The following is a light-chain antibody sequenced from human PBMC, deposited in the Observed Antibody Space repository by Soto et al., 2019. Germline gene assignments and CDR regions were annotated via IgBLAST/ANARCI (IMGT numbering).Light chain of an antibody. CDR3: QSYDSSLTGYV. V-gene: IGLV1-40*01. Sequence: QSVLTQPPSVSGAPGQRVTISCTGSSSNIGAGYDVHWYQHFPGTAPKLLIYANNNRPSGVPDRFSGSKSGISASLAITGLQAEDETDYYCQSYDSSLTGYVFGTGTKLTVL. CDR1: SSNIGAGYD. J-gene: IGLJ1*01. CDR2: ANN.